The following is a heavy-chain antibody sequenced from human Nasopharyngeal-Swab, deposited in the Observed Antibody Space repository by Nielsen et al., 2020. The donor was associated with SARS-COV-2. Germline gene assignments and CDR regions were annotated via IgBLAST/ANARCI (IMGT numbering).Heavy chain of an antibody. D-gene: IGHD3-10*01. J-gene: IGHJ6*02. CDR2: ISGYNGKT. V-gene: IGHV1-18*01. Sequence: WVREAPGQGLEWMGCISGYNGKTNSAEKFQDRVTMTTDTSTYTAYMELRSLRSDDTAMYYCAREGAMVRSYGMDVWGQGTTVTVSS. CDR3: AREGAMVRSYGMDV.